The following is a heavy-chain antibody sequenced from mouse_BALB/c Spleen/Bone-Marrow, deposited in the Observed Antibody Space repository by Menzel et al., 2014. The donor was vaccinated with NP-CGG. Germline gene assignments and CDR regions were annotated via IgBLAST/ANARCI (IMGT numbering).Heavy chain of an antibody. CDR2: INPYNGDT. D-gene: IGHD1-1*01. CDR3: AREGGYYYGSSPYFDV. J-gene: IGHJ1*01. Sequence: EGQLVESGPELVKPGASVKISCKASGYSFTGYFMNWVMQSHGKSLEWIGRINPYNGDTFYNQKFKGKATLTVDKSSSTAHMELRSLASEDSAVYYCAREGGYYYGSSPYFDVWGEATTVTVSP. CDR1: GYSFTGYF. V-gene: IGHV1-20*02.